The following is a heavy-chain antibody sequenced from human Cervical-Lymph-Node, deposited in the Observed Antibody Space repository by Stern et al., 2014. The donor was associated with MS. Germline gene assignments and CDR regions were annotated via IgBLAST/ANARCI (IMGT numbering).Heavy chain of an antibody. D-gene: IGHD3-22*01. J-gene: IGHJ4*02. CDR3: ARMMGSGYRHYFDY. Sequence: SGPALVKPTQTLTLTCTFSGFSLVTSGVRVSWIRQPPGKALEWLARIDWNDKTFYNTSLRTRLTISKDTSKNQVVLTMTNVDPVDTATYYCARMMGSGYRHYFDYWGQGTPVTVS. CDR1: GFSLVTSGVR. CDR2: IDWNDKT. V-gene: IGHV2-70*04.